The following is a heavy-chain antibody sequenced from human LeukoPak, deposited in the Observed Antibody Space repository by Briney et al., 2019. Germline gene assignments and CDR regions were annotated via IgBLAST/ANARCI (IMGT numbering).Heavy chain of an antibody. CDR1: GFTYTNYW. CDR3: ARGSMHVYHLYTDY. D-gene: IGHD3-16*01. V-gene: IGHV3-7*01. Sequence: PGGFLRLSCAASGFTYTNYWVSWFRQAPGQGLEWVASIKQDGSERYYVDSVKGRFTISRDNAKNSLFLQLSSLRVEDTAVYYCARGSMHVYHLYTDYWGQGTLVTVSS. J-gene: IGHJ4*02. CDR2: IKQDGSER.